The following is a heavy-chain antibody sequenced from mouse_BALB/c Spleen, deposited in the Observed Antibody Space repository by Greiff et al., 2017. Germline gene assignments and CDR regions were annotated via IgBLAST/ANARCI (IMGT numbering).Heavy chain of an antibody. J-gene: IGHJ3*01. V-gene: IGHV5-17*02. CDR2: ISSGSSTI. Sequence: EVMLVESGGGLVQPGGSRKLSCAASGFTFSSFGMHWVRQAPEKGLEWVAYISSGSSTIYYADTVKGRFTISRDNPKNTLFLQMTSLRSEDTAMYYCASHAYWGQGTLVAVSA. CDR1: GFTFSSFG. CDR3: ASHAY.